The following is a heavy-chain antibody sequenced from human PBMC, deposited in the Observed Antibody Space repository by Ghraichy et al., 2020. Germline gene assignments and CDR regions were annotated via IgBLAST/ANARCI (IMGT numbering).Heavy chain of an antibody. CDR1: GGSFSDYY. CDR3: ARALGGLAVAHNNLYYFMDV. Sequence: ESLNISCVYGGSFSDYYWTWIRQPPGKGLEWIGEINHSGSTNYNPSLRSRVTISVATSKNQFSLRLSSVTAADTAVYYCARALGGLAVAHNNLYYFMDVLGKATTVCVSS. D-gene: IGHD6-19*01. J-gene: IGHJ6*03. CDR2: INHSGST. V-gene: IGHV4-34*01.